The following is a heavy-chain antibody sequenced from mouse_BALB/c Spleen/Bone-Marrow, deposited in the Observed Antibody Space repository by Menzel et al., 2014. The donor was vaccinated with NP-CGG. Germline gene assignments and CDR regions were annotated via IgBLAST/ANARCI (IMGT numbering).Heavy chain of an antibody. Sequence: VKLVESGAELVRPGSSVNISCKASGYVFSSHWMNWVKQRPGQGLEWIGRIFPGDGDTDYNGKFKGQATLTADKSSSTAYMQLSSLTSEDSAVYFCARGNYDYDDYTLDYWGQGTSVTVSS. D-gene: IGHD2-4*01. CDR3: ARGNYDYDDYTLDY. V-gene: IGHV1-80*01. CDR1: GYVFSSHW. J-gene: IGHJ4*01. CDR2: IFPGDGDT.